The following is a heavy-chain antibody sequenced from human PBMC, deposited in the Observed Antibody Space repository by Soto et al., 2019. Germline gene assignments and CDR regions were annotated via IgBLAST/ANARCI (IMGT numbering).Heavy chain of an antibody. Sequence: QVQLQQSGPGLVKSSQTLSLTCAISGDSVSSNSVAWNWIRQSPSRGLEWLGRIYYRSKWYNDYAVSGKSRLNINPDTSKNQFALQLNSVTPEDTAVYYCARFGSGWWFDYWGQGTLFTVSS. CDR1: GDSVSSNSVA. V-gene: IGHV6-1*01. CDR2: IYYRSKWYN. J-gene: IGHJ4*02. D-gene: IGHD6-19*01. CDR3: ARFGSGWWFDY.